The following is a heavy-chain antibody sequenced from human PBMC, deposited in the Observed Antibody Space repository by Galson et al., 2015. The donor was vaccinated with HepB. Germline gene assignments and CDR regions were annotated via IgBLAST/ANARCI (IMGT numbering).Heavy chain of an antibody. J-gene: IGHJ4*02. CDR1: GFTFSSYA. D-gene: IGHD6-19*01. CDR2: ISGSGGST. V-gene: IGHV3-23*01. Sequence: LRLSCAASGFTFSSYAMSWVRQAPGKGLEWVSAISGSGGSTYYADSVKGRFTISRDNSKNTLYLQMNSLRAEDTAVYYCAKGYSSGWYRGYWGQGTLVTVSS. CDR3: AKGYSSGWYRGY.